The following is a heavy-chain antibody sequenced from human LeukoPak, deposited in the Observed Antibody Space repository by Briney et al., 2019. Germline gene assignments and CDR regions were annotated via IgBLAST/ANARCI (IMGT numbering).Heavy chain of an antibody. CDR3: AKDLGRYRNNYFDY. CDR1: GLTFGNYG. D-gene: IGHD1-26*01. V-gene: IGHV3-23*01. CDR2: IGGSGSTT. J-gene: IGHJ4*02. Sequence: GGSLRLSCVASGLTFGNYGMNWVRQAPGKGLEWVSSIGGSGSTTYYADSVRGRFTISRDDSKNTLYLQMNSLRAEDTAVYYCAKDLGRYRNNYFDYWGQGTLVTVSS.